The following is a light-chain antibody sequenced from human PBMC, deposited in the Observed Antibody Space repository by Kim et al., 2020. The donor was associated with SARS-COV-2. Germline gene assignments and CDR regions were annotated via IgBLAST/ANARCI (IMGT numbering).Light chain of an antibody. Sequence: ASGGHRVTTTCRASQDMESYLAWYQEKPGKAPKFLIYAASTLQSGVPSRYSGSGSETEFTLTLSSLQPEDFATYYCKQLNSYPLTFGGGTKVDIK. CDR2: AAS. CDR3: KQLNSYPLT. V-gene: IGKV1-9*01. J-gene: IGKJ4*01. CDR1: QDMESY.